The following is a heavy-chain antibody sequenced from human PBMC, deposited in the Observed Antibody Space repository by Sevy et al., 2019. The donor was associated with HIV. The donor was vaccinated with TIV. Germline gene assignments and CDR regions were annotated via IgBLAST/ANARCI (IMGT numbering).Heavy chain of an antibody. CDR2: MKEDGSDK. D-gene: IGHD5-18*01. CDR3: VREGVGGYSYSLDC. CDR1: GFTFSVYW. Sequence: GGSLRLSCAASGFTFSVYWMSWVRQAPGKGLEWVATMKEDGSDKDYVDSVKGRFTISRDNAKNSLYLQMNSLRAEDTAVYYRVREGVGGYSYSLDCWGQGTLVTVSS. J-gene: IGHJ4*02. V-gene: IGHV3-7*01.